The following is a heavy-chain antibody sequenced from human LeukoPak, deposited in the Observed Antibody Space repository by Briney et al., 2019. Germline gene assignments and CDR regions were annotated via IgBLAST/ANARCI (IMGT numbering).Heavy chain of an antibody. D-gene: IGHD3-10*01. J-gene: IGHJ4*02. CDR2: ISGSGGST. V-gene: IGHV3-23*01. CDR1: GFIFSSYA. CDR3: ANDAGTIVRRREIDY. Sequence: GGSLRLSCAASGFIFSSYAMNWVRQAPGKGLEWVSDISGSGGSTYYADSVKGRFTIYRDNSKNTLYLQMNSLRVDDTAVYYCANDAGTIVRRREIDYWGQGTLVTVSS.